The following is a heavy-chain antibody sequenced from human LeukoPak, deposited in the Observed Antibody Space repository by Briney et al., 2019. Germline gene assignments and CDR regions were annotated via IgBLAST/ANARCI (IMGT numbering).Heavy chain of an antibody. Sequence: GGSLRLSCAASGFTFSGSAMHWVRQASGKGLEWVGRIRSKANSYPTAYAASVKGRFTISRDDSKNTAYLQMNSLKTEDTAVYYCARSYGSGSYYNPGDVWGKGTTVTVSS. CDR3: ARSYGSGSYYNPGDV. V-gene: IGHV3-73*01. D-gene: IGHD3-10*01. CDR1: GFTFSGSA. J-gene: IGHJ6*04. CDR2: IRSKANSYPT.